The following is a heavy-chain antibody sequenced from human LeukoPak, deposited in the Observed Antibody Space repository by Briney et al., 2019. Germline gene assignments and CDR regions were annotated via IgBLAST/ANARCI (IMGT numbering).Heavy chain of an antibody. D-gene: IGHD4-11*01. V-gene: IGHV3-7*01. J-gene: IGHJ4*02. CDR3: ANQAYSQFDY. Sequence: PGGSLRLSCVASGFAFSSYWMSWVRQAPGKGLELVANISPDGSAEDYVDSVRGRFAISRDNAKRSLYLQMNSLSPEDTAVYYCANQAYSQFDYWGREPWSASHQ. CDR1: GFAFSSYW. CDR2: ISPDGSAE.